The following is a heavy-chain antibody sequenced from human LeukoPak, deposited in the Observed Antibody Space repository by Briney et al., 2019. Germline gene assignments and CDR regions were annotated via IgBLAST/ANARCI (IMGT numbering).Heavy chain of an antibody. CDR2: IHTSGST. CDR3: ARDRTGYIGYEGDPFDI. J-gene: IGHJ3*02. Sequence: SETLSPTCIVSGGSFSSHYWGWIRQSAGEGPEWIGRIHTSGSTNYNPSLRSRVTMSVDTSKNQFSLKLTSVTAADTAVYYCARDRTGYIGYEGDPFDIWGQGTMVTVSS. CDR1: GGSFSSHY. D-gene: IGHD5-12*01. V-gene: IGHV4-4*07.